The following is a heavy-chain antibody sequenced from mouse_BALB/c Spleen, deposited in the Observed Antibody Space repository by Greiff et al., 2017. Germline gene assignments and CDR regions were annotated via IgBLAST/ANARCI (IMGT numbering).Heavy chain of an antibody. D-gene: IGHD1-1*01. CDR1: GFTFSSYA. V-gene: IGHV5-6-5*01. CDR2: ISSGGST. CDR3: ARNYGSSAYFDY. J-gene: IGHJ2*01. Sequence: DVHLVESGGGLVKPGGSLKLSCAASGFTFSSYAMSWVRQTPEKRLEWVASISSGGSTYYPDSVKGRFTISRDNARNILYLQMSSLRSEDTAMYYCARNYGSSAYFDYWGQGTTLTVSS.